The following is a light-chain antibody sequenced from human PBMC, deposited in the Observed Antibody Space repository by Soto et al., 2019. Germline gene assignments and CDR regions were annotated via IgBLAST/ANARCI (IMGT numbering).Light chain of an antibody. V-gene: IGKV1-27*01. J-gene: IGKJ1*01. CDR3: QKYNSAPRT. Sequence: DIQMTQSPSSLSASVGDRVTITCRASQGISNYLAWYQQKPGKVPMLLIYAASTLQSGVPSRFSGSGSGTDFTLTISSLQPEDVETYYCQKYNSAPRTFGQGTNVEIK. CDR1: QGISNY. CDR2: AAS.